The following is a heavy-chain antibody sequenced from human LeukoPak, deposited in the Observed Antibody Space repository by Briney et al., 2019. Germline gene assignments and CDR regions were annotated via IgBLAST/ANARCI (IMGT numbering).Heavy chain of an antibody. Sequence: ASVKVSCKASGYTFTSYYMHWVRQAPGQGLEWMGIINPSGGSTSYAQKFQGRVTMTRDTSTSTVYMELSSLRAEDTAVYYCARCVGLGEFEYYYYGMDVWGQGTTVTVSS. CDR1: GYTFTSYY. CDR2: INPSGGST. D-gene: IGHD3-10*01. J-gene: IGHJ6*02. V-gene: IGHV1-46*01. CDR3: ARCVGLGEFEYYYYGMDV.